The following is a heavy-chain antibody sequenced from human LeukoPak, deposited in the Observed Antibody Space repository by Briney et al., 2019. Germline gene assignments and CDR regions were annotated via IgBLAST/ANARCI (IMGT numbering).Heavy chain of an antibody. CDR2: IYYSGST. CDR1: GGSISSGGYS. V-gene: IGHV4-31*03. CDR3: AKTSYYYEKFDY. Sequence: PSQTLSLTCTVSGGSISSGGYSWSWIRQHPGKGLEWIGYIYYSGSTYYNPSLKSRVTISVDTSKNQFSLKLSSVTAADTAVYYCAKTSYYYEKFDYWGQGTLVTVSS. D-gene: IGHD3-22*01. J-gene: IGHJ4*02.